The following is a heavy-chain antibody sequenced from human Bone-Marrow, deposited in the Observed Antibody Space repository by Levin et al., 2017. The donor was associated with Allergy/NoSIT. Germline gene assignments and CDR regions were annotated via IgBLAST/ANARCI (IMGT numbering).Heavy chain of an antibody. J-gene: IGHJ4*02. V-gene: IGHV3-48*02. D-gene: IGHD2-2*01. CDR1: GFTFSRYS. CDR3: ARPDCSGTSCYYFFDS. Sequence: GESLKISCAASGFTFSRYSMIWVRQAPGRGLEWVSYISRSSSTISYADSVKGRFTISRDNAKNSLYLQMNSLRDEDTAVYYCARPDCSGTSCYYFFDSWGQGTLVTVSS. CDR2: ISRSSSTI.